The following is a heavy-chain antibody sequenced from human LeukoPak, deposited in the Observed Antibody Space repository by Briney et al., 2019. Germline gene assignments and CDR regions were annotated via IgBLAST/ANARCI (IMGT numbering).Heavy chain of an antibody. CDR1: GYTFTAYY. CDR2: INPNSGGT. Sequence: ASVKVSCKASGYTFTAYYIHWVRQAPGQGLEWLGWINPNSGGTNYGPKFQGRVTMTRDTSISTAYMELSRLRSDDTAVFYCARGKGSSTYRYYYGMDVWGQGTTVTVSS. CDR3: ARGKGSSTYRYYYGMDV. D-gene: IGHD6-6*01. J-gene: IGHJ6*02. V-gene: IGHV1-2*02.